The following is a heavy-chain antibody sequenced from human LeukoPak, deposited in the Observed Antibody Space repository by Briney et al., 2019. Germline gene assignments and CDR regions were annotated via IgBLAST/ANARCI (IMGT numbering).Heavy chain of an antibody. V-gene: IGHV4-59*01. CDR1: GGSISSYY. J-gene: IGHJ6*03. CDR2: IYYSGST. Sequence: SETLSLTCTVSGGSISSYYWSWIRQPPGKGLEWIGYIYYSGSTNFNPSLESRVTISVDTSKNQFSLKLSSVTAADTAAYFCARTTEGYCRGRSCYSYYYYMDVWGKGTTVTVSS. CDR3: ARTTEGYCRGRSCYSYYYYMDV. D-gene: IGHD2-15*01.